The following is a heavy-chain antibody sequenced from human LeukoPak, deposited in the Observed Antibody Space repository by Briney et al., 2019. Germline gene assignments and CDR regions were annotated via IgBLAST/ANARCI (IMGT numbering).Heavy chain of an antibody. CDR3: ARDRGTYYYYYMDV. V-gene: IGHV1-69*05. D-gene: IGHD1-7*01. CDR2: IIPIFGTA. CDR1: GGTFSSYA. Sequence: ASVKVSCKASGGTFSSYAISWVRQAPGQGLEWMGGIIPIFGTANYAQKFQGRVTMTRDMSTSTVYMELSSLRSEDTAVYYCARDRGTYYYYYMDVWGKGTTVTVSS. J-gene: IGHJ6*03.